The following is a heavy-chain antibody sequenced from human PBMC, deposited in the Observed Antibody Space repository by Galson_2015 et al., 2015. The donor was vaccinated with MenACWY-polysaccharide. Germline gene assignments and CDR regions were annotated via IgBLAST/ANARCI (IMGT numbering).Heavy chain of an antibody. CDR2: INSDASST. Sequence: SLRLSCAASGLTFSNNWIHWVRQAPGKGLVWVSRINSDASSTAYADSVKDRFTISRDNAKNTLYLQMNSLRVEDTAVYYCVGPLGRGGTGAYGMDAWGQGTTVTVSS. D-gene: IGHD3-10*01. CDR1: GLTFSNNW. J-gene: IGHJ6*02. CDR3: VGPLGRGGTGAYGMDA. V-gene: IGHV3-74*01.